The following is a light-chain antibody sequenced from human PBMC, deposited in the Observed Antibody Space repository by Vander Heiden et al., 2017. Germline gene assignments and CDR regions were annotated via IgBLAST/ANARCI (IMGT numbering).Light chain of an antibody. CDR2: DAS. V-gene: IGKV3-11*01. J-gene: IGKJ2*01. Sequence: EIVLTKSPATLSLSPGERATLSCRASQSVSSYLAWYQQKPRQAPRLLIYDASNRATGIPARFSGSGSWTDFSLTISSREPEDFAVYYCQQPSNWPPYTFGQGTKLEIK. CDR3: QQPSNWPPYT. CDR1: QSVSSY.